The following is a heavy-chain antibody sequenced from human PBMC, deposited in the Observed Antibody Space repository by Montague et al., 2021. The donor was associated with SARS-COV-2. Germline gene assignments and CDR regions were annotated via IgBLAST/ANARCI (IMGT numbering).Heavy chain of an antibody. CDR1: GGSFSTYY. V-gene: IGHV4-34*01. D-gene: IGHD3-22*01. J-gene: IGHJ3*02. Sequence: SETLSLTCAVYGGSFSTYYWAWIRQSPGKGLEWIGNIDHSGNTNYNPSLKSRVSISVDTSSSQFSLYLTSVTAADTAVYYCAREVRYYYDSSGPGAFDIWGQGTMVTVPS. CDR3: AREVRYYYDSSGPGAFDI. CDR2: IDHSGNT.